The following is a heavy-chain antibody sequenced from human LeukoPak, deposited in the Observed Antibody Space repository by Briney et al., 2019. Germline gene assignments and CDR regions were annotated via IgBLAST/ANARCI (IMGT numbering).Heavy chain of an antibody. CDR3: ARVYRYYDSSGYSGFDFDY. CDR2: MTPNSGNT. D-gene: IGHD3-22*01. Sequence: ASVKVSCKASGGTFSSYAISWVRQATGQGLEWMGWMTPNSGNTGYAQKFQGRVTMTTDTSTSTAYMELRSLRSDDTAVYYCARVYRYYDSSGYSGFDFDYWGQGTLVTVSS. CDR1: GGTFSSYA. V-gene: IGHV1-8*02. J-gene: IGHJ4*02.